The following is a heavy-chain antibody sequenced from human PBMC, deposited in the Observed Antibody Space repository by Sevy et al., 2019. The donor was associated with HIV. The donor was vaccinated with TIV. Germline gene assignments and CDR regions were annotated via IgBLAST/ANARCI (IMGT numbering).Heavy chain of an antibody. Sequence: GGSLRLSCAASRFTFSSYAMHWVRQAPGKGLEWVAVISYDGSNKYYADSVKGRFTISRDNSKITLYLQMNSLRAEDTAVYYCARDNLGYCISTSCPAWFDPWGQGTLVTVSS. D-gene: IGHD2-2*01. CDR1: RFTFSSYA. CDR3: ARDNLGYCISTSCPAWFDP. J-gene: IGHJ5*02. V-gene: IGHV3-30-3*01. CDR2: ISYDGSNK.